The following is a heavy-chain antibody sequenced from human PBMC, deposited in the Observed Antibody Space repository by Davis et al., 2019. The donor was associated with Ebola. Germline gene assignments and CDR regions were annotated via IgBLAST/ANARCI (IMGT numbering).Heavy chain of an antibody. CDR1: GGFISSGGYS. D-gene: IGHD1-26*01. Sequence: MPSETLSLTCAVSGGFISSGGYSWSWIRQPPGKGLEWIGSIYYSGSTYYNPSLKSRVTISVDTSKNQFSLKLSSVTAADTAVYYCARRHRGGAPFDYWGQGTLVTVSS. V-gene: IGHV4-30-2*03. J-gene: IGHJ4*02. CDR2: IYYSGST. CDR3: ARRHRGGAPFDY.